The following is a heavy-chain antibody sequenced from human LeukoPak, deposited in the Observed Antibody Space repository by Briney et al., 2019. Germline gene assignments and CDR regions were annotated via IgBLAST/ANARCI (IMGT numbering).Heavy chain of an antibody. CDR3: ARDAWMASTPLDY. CDR1: GFTFSNYW. D-gene: IGHD5-24*01. V-gene: IGHV3-74*01. J-gene: IGHJ4*02. Sequence: GGSLRLSRAASGFTFSNYWMHWVRQAPGRGLVWVSRIHSDGSSTSYADSVKGRFTISRDNAKNTLYLQMNSLTAEDTAVYYCARDAWMASTPLDYWGQGTLVTVSS. CDR2: IHSDGSST.